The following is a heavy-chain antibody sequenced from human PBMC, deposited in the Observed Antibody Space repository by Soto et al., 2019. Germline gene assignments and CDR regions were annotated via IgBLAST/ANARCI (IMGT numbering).Heavy chain of an antibody. D-gene: IGHD2-15*01. V-gene: IGHV3-66*01. Sequence: GGSLRLSCAASGFTVSSNYMSWVRQAPGKGLEWVSVIYSGGSTYYADSVKGRFTISRDNSKNTLYLQMNSLRAEDTAVYYCARYIVYCSGGSCYSEDYYYYMDVWGKGTTVTVSS. J-gene: IGHJ6*03. CDR3: ARYIVYCSGGSCYSEDYYYYMDV. CDR1: GFTVSSNY. CDR2: IYSGGST.